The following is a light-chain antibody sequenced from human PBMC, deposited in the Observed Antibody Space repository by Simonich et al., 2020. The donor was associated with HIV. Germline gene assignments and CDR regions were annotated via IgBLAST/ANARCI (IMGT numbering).Light chain of an antibody. CDR2: DAA. Sequence: EIVMTQSPGTLSLSPGERATLSCRASQSVRRSYLAWYQQKPGLAPRLIIEDAASRATGIPDRFSGSGSGTDFTLTISRLEPEDFAVYYCQQSPGTFGPGTKVDIK. V-gene: IGKV3D-20*01. CDR1: QSVRRSY. J-gene: IGKJ3*01. CDR3: QQSPGT.